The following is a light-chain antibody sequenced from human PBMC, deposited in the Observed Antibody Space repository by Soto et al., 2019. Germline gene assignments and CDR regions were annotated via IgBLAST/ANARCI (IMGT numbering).Light chain of an antibody. Sequence: DIQMTQSPSTLSASVGDRVTITCRASQSITSWLAWYQQKPGKAPKLLIYKASNLESGVPSRFSGSGSGTAFTLTISSLQPDDFATYYCQQYNSYSRTFGQRNKVEIK. V-gene: IGKV1-5*03. J-gene: IGKJ1*01. CDR2: KAS. CDR3: QQYNSYSRT. CDR1: QSITSW.